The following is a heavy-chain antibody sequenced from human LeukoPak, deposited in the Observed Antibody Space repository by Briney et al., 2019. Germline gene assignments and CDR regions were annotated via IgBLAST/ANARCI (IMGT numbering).Heavy chain of an antibody. CDR2: LYHSGRT. Sequence: SETLSLTCTVSGYSISSGYYWGWIRQPPGKGLEWIVSLYHSGRTSYNPSLKSRVTISVDTSKSQFSLKLSSVPAAETAVYYCARAGWYTLDNWGQGTLVTVSS. D-gene: IGHD2-15*01. J-gene: IGHJ4*02. CDR1: GYSISSGYY. V-gene: IGHV4-38-2*02. CDR3: ARAGWYTLDN.